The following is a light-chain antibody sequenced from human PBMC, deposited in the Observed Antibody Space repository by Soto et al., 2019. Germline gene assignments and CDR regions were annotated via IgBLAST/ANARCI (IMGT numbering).Light chain of an antibody. J-gene: IGLJ1*01. CDR3: SSYTSKSTGV. CDR1: SSDVGGYNY. Sequence: QSALTQPASVSGSPGQSITISCTGTSSDVGGYNYVSWYQQHPGKAPKLIIYEVSNRPSGVSYRFSGSKSGNTASLTISGLQAEDEADYSCSSYTSKSTGVFGTGTKLTVL. CDR2: EVS. V-gene: IGLV2-14*01.